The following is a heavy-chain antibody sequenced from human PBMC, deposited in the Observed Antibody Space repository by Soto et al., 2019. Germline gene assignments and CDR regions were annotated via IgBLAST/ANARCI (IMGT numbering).Heavy chain of an antibody. CDR3: ATSTWYAFDI. D-gene: IGHD6-13*01. J-gene: IGHJ3*02. CDR2: ISGSSDFL. V-gene: IGHV3-21*01. CDR1: GFTFSNSI. Sequence: GGSLRLSCAASGFTFSNSIINWVRQAPGQGLEWVSSISGSSDFLYYADSVKGRFTISRDTATNSLYLRMNSLRAEDTAVYYCATSTWYAFDIWGQGTMVTVSS.